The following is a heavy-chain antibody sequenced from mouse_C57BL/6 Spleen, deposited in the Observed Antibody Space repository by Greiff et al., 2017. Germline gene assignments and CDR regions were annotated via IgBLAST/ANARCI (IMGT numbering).Heavy chain of an antibody. D-gene: IGHD2-5*01. J-gene: IGHJ1*03. CDR1: GYAFSSSW. V-gene: IGHV1-82*01. Sequence: VQRVESGPELVKPGASVKISCKASGYAFSSSWMNWVKQRPGKGLEWIGRIYPGDGDTNYNGKFKGKATLTADKSSSTAYMQLSSLTSEDSAVYFCASYYSNYERYFDVWGTGTTVTVSS. CDR2: IYPGDGDT. CDR3: ASYYSNYERYFDV.